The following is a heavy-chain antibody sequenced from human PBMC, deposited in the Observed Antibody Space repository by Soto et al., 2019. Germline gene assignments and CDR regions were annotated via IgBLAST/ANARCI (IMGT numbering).Heavy chain of an antibody. J-gene: IGHJ3*02. CDR2: INHSGST. Sequence: KASETLSLTCAVYGGSFSGYYWSWIRQPPGKGLEWIGEINHSGSTNYNPSLKSRVTISVDTSKNQFSLKLSSVTAADTAVYYCARGTTSRAFDIWGQGTMVTVSS. D-gene: IGHD2-2*01. V-gene: IGHV4-34*01. CDR1: GGSFSGYY. CDR3: ARGTTSRAFDI.